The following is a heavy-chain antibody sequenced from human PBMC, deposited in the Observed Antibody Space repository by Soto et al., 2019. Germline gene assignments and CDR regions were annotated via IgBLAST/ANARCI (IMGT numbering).Heavy chain of an antibody. Sequence: GSLRLSCAASGFTLSAYDMHWVRQAEGKGLEWVSALGAADDPYYLVSVKGRFTISRENAKNSLYLQMNNLRAGDTAVYYCARAYSGRLPRRADYYYAMDVCGQRTTVTVSS. CDR2: LGAADDP. J-gene: IGHJ6*02. D-gene: IGHD2-15*01. CDR3: ARAYSGRLPRRADYYYAMDV. V-gene: IGHV3-13*05. CDR1: GFTLSAYD.